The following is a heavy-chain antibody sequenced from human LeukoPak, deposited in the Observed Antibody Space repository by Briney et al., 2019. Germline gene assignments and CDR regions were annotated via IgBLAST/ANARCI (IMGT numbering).Heavy chain of an antibody. CDR1: GFTFRSYN. CDR3: AIGRGSNWDGGDC. V-gene: IGHV3-23*01. D-gene: IGHD1-20*01. Sequence: GGSLRLSCAASGFTFRSYNMIWVRQAPGEGLEWVSTIRGSGGITYYADSVKGRFTISRDESKNTLYLQMNSLRAEDTAVYYCAIGRGSNWDGGDCWGQGTLVTVSS. CDR2: IRGSGGIT. J-gene: IGHJ4*02.